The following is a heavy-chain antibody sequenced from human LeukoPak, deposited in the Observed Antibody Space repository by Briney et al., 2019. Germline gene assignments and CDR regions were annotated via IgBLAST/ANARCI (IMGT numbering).Heavy chain of an antibody. J-gene: IGHJ4*02. CDR1: GYTFTSYG. D-gene: IGHD3-3*01. CDR3: ASWGIWSGYYTDRYYFDY. V-gene: IGHV1-2*06. Sequence: GASVKVSCKASGYTFTSYGISWVRQAPGQGLEWMGRINPNSGGTNYAQKFQGRVTMTRDTSISTAYMELSRLRSDDTAVYYCASWGIWSGYYTDRYYFDYWGQGTLVTVSS. CDR2: INPNSGGT.